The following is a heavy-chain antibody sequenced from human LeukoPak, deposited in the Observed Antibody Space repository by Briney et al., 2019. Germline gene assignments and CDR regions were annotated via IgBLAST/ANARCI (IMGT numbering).Heavy chain of an antibody. CDR1: GGSISSYY. J-gene: IGHJ4*02. D-gene: IGHD6-19*01. CDR3: ARAGAVAGKIDY. CDR2: IYYSGST. Sequence: SETLSLTCTVSGGSISSYYWSWIRQPPGKGLVWIGYIYYSGSTNYNPSLKSRVTISVDTSKNQFSLKLSSVTAADTAVYYCARAGAVAGKIDYWGQGTLVTVSS. V-gene: IGHV4-59*01.